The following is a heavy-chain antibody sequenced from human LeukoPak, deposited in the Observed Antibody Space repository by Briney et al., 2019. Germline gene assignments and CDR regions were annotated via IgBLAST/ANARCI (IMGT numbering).Heavy chain of an antibody. D-gene: IGHD1-1*01. CDR1: GFTFSSYG. CDR2: ISYDGSNK. Sequence: QSGRSLRLSCAASGFTFSSYGMHWVRQAPGKGLEWVAVISYDGSNKYYADSVKGRFTISRDDAKNSLYLQMNSLRAEDTAVYYCAKHSLPWMDGMDVWGQGTTVTVSS. V-gene: IGHV3-30*18. CDR3: AKHSLPWMDGMDV. J-gene: IGHJ6*02.